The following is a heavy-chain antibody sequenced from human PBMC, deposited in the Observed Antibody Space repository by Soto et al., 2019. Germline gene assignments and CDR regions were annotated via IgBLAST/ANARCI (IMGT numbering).Heavy chain of an antibody. V-gene: IGHV4-30-4*01. J-gene: IGHJ4*02. CDR1: GGSISSGDYH. Sequence: SETLSLTCTVSGGSISSGDYHWSWIRQPPGKGLEWIGYIYYSGSTFYNPSLKSRVTMSVDTSKNQFSLQLSSVTAADTAVYYCAREPQGFYYDSSVFKNDYWGQGTLVTVSS. CDR3: AREPQGFYYDSSVFKNDY. D-gene: IGHD3-22*01. CDR2: IYYSGST.